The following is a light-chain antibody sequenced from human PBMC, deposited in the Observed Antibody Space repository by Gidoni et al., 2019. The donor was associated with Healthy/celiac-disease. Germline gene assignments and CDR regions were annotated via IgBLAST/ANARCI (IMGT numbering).Light chain of an antibody. Sequence: EIVLKQSPGTLSLSPGERATLSCRASQSVSSSYLAWYQQKPGQAPRLLIYGASSRATGIPDMFSGSGSGTDFTLTISRLEPEDFAVYYCQQYGSSPLTFGGGTKVEIK. J-gene: IGKJ4*01. CDR1: QSVSSSY. V-gene: IGKV3-20*01. CDR2: GAS. CDR3: QQYGSSPLT.